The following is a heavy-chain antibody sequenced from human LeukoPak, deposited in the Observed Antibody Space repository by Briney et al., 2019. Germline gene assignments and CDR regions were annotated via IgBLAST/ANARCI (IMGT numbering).Heavy chain of an antibody. CDR3: ARDTDSSSVDY. V-gene: IGHV3-21*01. J-gene: IGHJ4*02. CDR1: GFIFSSYG. D-gene: IGHD6-6*01. CDR2: ISGSGGST. Sequence: PGGSLRLSCVASGFIFSSYGMSWVRQAPGKGLEWVSAISGSGGSTYYADSVKGRFTISRDNAKNSLYLQMNSLRAEDTAVYYCARDTDSSSVDYWGQGTLVTVSS.